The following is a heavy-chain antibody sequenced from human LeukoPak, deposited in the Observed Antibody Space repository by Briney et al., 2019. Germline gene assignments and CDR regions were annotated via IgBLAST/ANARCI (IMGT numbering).Heavy chain of an antibody. CDR3: AKEQTSSGFFDY. CDR2: ISGSGTRT. D-gene: IGHD2-2*01. CDR1: GFTFTNDA. Sequence: SGGSLRLSCAASGFTFTNDAMSWVRQAPGKGLEWVSAISGSGTRTYYADSVKGRFTISRDNSKNTLYLQMNSLRAEDRAVYYCAKEQTSSGFFDYWGQGTLVTVSS. V-gene: IGHV3-23*01. J-gene: IGHJ4*02.